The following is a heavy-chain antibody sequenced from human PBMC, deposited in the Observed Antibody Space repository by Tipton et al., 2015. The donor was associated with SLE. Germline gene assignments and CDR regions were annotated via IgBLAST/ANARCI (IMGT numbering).Heavy chain of an antibody. Sequence: TLSLTCAVSGFSISSGGYSWSWIRQPPGKGLEWIGYIYHSGRTYYNPSLESLVTMSVDNSVSQFSLKLRSVTPADTAVYFCGREEPGFVDVWGRVALATDSS. V-gene: IGHV4-30-2*01. D-gene: IGHD1-14*01. J-gene: IGHJ2*01. CDR2: IYHSGRT. CDR3: GREEPGFVDV. CDR1: GFSISSGGYS.